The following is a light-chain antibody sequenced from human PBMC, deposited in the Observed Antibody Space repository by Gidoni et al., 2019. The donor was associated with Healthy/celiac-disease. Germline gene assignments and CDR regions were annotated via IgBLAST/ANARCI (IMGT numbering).Light chain of an antibody. Sequence: IVLPQSPGTLSLSPGERATLSCRASQSVSSSYLAWYQQKPGKAPRLLISGASSRATGLPDRFSGSGSRTDFTLTISRLEPEDFAVYYCQQYGSSLWTFGQGTKVEIK. V-gene: IGKV3-20*01. CDR2: GAS. CDR1: QSVSSSY. J-gene: IGKJ1*01. CDR3: QQYGSSLWT.